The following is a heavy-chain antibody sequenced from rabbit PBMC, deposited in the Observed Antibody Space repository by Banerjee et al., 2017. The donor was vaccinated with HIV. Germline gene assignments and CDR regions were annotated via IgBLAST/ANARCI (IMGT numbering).Heavy chain of an antibody. CDR3: ARGSYDDYGDPYYFNL. CDR1: GFSFSSSYY. Sequence: QQQLEESGGGLVKPGGTLTLTCTASGFSFSSSYYMCWVRQAPGKGLEWIACIYAGSNDNTYYASWAKGRFTISKTSPTTVTLQMTSLTAADTATYFCARGSYDDYGDPYYFNLWGQGTLVTVS. V-gene: IGHV1S45*01. D-gene: IGHD2-1*01. J-gene: IGHJ4*01. CDR2: IYAGSNDNT.